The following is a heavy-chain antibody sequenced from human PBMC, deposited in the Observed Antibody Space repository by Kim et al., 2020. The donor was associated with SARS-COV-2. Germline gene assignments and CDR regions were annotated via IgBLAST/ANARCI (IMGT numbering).Heavy chain of an antibody. CDR3: ARGSSGWSYWYFDL. CDR1: GGSISSGSYY. V-gene: IGHV4-61*02. D-gene: IGHD6-19*01. Sequence: SETLSLTCTVSGGSISSGSYYWSWIRQPAGKGLEWIGRIYTSGSTNYNPSLKSRVTISVDTSKNQFSLKLSSVTAADTAVYYCARGSSGWSYWYFDLWGRGTLVTVSS. CDR2: IYTSGST. J-gene: IGHJ2*01.